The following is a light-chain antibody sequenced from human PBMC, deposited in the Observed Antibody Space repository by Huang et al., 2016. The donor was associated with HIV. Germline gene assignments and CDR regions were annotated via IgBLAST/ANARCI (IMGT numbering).Light chain of an antibody. CDR1: QNINNY. CDR3: QQRGAWPLT. V-gene: IGKV3-11*01. CDR2: DSC. Sequence: DIVLTQSPATLSLSPGQRATLSCRASQNINNYLVWYQQKPGPAPRLLIYDSCNRATGIPARFSGSGSGTDFTLTINTLEPEDFAVYYCQQRGAWPLTFGGGTKVEIK. J-gene: IGKJ4*01.